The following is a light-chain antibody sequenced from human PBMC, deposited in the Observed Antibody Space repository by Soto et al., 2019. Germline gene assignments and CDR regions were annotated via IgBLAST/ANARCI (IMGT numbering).Light chain of an antibody. Sequence: DIQMTQSPSSLSASVGDRVTITCRASQSISSYLNWYQQKPGKAPKLLIYAASSLQSGVPSRFSGSGSGTDFTLPISSLQPEYFATYYCQQSYSTPLTFDQVTKVAIK. CDR2: AAS. CDR3: QQSYSTPLT. V-gene: IGKV1-39*01. J-gene: IGKJ1*01. CDR1: QSISSY.